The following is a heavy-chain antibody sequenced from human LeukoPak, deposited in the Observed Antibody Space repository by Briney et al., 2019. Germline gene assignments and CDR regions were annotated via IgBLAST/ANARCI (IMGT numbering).Heavy chain of an antibody. Sequence: SETLSLTCAVYGGSFSGYYWSWIRQPPGKGLEWIGEINHSGSTNYNPSLKSRVTISVDTSKNQFSLKLSSVTAADTAVYYCARDATGGYGWFDPWGQGTLVTVSS. CDR1: GGSFSGYY. J-gene: IGHJ5*02. D-gene: IGHD2-8*02. V-gene: IGHV4-34*01. CDR2: INHSGST. CDR3: ARDATGGYGWFDP.